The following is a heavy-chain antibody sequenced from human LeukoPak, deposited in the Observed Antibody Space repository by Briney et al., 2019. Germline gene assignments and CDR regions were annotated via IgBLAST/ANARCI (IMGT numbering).Heavy chain of an antibody. CDR1: GFTFSSYE. J-gene: IGHJ4*02. Sequence: GGSLRLSCAASGFTFSSYEMNWVRQAPGKGLEWVSYISSSGSTIYYADSVKGRFTISRDNAKNSLYLQMDSLRAEDTAVYYCAREGHGDYDPLFDYWGQGTLVTVSS. D-gene: IGHD4-17*01. V-gene: IGHV3-48*03. CDR3: AREGHGDYDPLFDY. CDR2: ISSSGSTI.